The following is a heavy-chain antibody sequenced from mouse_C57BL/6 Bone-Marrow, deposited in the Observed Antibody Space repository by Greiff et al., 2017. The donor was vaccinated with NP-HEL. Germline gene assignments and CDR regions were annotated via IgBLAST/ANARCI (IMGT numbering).Heavy chain of an antibody. CDR2: IYPGSGST. CDR3: ARVHFPYYYAMDY. CDR1: GYTFTSYW. Sequence: QVQLQQPGAELVKPGASVKMSCKASGYTFTSYWITWVKQRPGQGLEWIGDIYPGSGSTNYNEKFKSKATLTVDTSSSTAYMQLSSLTSEDSAVYYCARVHFPYYYAMDYWGQGTSVTVSS. V-gene: IGHV1-55*01. J-gene: IGHJ4*01.